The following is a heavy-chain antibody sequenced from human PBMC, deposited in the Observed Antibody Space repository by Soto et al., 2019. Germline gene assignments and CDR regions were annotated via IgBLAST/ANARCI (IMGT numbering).Heavy chain of an antibody. Sequence: QVQLQQWGAGLLKPSETLSLTCAVYGGSFSGYYWSWIRQPPGKGLEWIGEINHSGSTNYNPSLTSRVTISVDTSKNQFSLKLSSVTAADTAVYYCASLSYDSSGYYVDYWGQGTLVTVSS. D-gene: IGHD3-22*01. CDR3: ASLSYDSSGYYVDY. CDR2: INHSGST. CDR1: GGSFSGYY. J-gene: IGHJ4*02. V-gene: IGHV4-34*01.